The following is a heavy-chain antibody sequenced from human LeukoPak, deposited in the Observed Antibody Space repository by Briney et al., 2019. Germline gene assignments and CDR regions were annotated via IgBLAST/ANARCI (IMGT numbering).Heavy chain of an antibody. V-gene: IGHV3-9*01. CDR1: GFTFDDYA. CDR3: ARVYGSGSAYYYYMDV. CDR2: ISWNSGSI. D-gene: IGHD3-10*01. J-gene: IGHJ6*03. Sequence: PGGSLRLSCAASGFTFDDYAVHWVRQAPGKGLEWVSGISWNSGSIGYADSVKGRFTISRDNAKNSLYLQMNSLRAEDTAVYYCARVYGSGSAYYYYMDVWGKGTTVTVSS.